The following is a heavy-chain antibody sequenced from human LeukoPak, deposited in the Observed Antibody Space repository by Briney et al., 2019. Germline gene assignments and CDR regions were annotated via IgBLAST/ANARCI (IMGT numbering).Heavy chain of an antibody. J-gene: IGHJ4*02. Sequence: PGRSLRLSRAASGFTFSSYGMHWVRQAPGKGLEWVAVISYDGSNKYYADSVKGRFTISRDNSKNTLYLQMNSLRAEDTAVYYCAKSYSNYEWYFDYWGQGTLVTVSS. CDR3: AKSYSNYEWYFDY. CDR2: ISYDGSNK. D-gene: IGHD4-11*01. CDR1: GFTFSSYG. V-gene: IGHV3-30*18.